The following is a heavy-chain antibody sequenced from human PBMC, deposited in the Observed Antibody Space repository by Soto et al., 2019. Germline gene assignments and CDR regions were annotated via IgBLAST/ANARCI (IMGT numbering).Heavy chain of an antibody. CDR3: ARLGSSYDYGMDV. CDR2: IYPGDSDT. V-gene: IGHV5-51*01. J-gene: IGHJ6*02. D-gene: IGHD6-13*01. CDR1: GYSFTSYW. Sequence: HGESLKISCKGSGYSFTSYWIGWVRQMPGKGLEWMGIIYPGDSDTRYSPSFQGQVTISADKSISTAYLQWSSLKASDTAMYYCARLGSSYDYGMDVWGQGTTVTVSS.